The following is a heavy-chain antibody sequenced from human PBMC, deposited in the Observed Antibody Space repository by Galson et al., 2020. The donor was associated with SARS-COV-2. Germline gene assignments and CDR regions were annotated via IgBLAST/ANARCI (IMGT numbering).Heavy chain of an antibody. CDR3: ARVIPYYGNINAFDI. V-gene: IGHV4-30-2*01. CDR2: IYHTGSP. CDR1: GGSISNNGYS. J-gene: IGHJ3*02. Sequence: SETLSLTCTVSGGSISNNGYSWSWVRQPPGKGLECIGYIYHTGSPYYTPSLRGRVAFSVERSENLFSLELTSVTAADTAVYYCARVIPYYGNINAFDIWGQGTMVTVSS. D-gene: IGHD3-10*01.